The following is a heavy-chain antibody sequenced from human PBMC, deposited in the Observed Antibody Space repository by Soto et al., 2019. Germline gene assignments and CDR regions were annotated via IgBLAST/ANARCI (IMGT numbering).Heavy chain of an antibody. Sequence: ASVKVSCKVSGYTLIELSMHWVRQAPGKGLEWMARFDPESGEAIYAQKFQGRVTMTEDTSTDTAYMELSSLRSEDTAVYYCATDHQWLGDYYYGMDVWGQGTKVTVSS. V-gene: IGHV1-24*01. CDR2: FDPESGEA. CDR1: GYTLIELS. CDR3: ATDHQWLGDYYYGMDV. J-gene: IGHJ6*02. D-gene: IGHD6-19*01.